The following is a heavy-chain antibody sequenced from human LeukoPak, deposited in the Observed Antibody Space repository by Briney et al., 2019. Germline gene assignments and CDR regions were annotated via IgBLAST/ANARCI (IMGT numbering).Heavy chain of an antibody. Sequence: ASVKVSCKVSGYTFTDYYMHWVRQAPGQGLEWMGWINPNSGGTNYAQKFQGRVTMTRDTSISTAYMELSRLRSDDTAVYYCASVQVFGYYASSGPTWGQGTLVTVSS. D-gene: IGHD3-22*01. J-gene: IGHJ5*02. CDR2: INPNSGGT. V-gene: IGHV1-2*02. CDR3: ASVQVFGYYASSGPT. CDR1: GYTFTDYY.